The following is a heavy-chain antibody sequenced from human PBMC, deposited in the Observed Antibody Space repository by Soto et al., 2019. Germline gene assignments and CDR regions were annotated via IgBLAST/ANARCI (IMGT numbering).Heavy chain of an antibody. CDR2: ISGSGGST. Sequence: GGSLRLSCAASGFTFSSYAMSWVRQAPGKGLEWVSAISGSGGSTYYADSVKGRFTISRDNSKNTLYLQMNSLRAEDTAIYYCARAVARYYFDYWGQGTLVTVSS. CDR3: ARAVARYYFDY. CDR1: GFTFSSYA. V-gene: IGHV3-23*01. J-gene: IGHJ4*02. D-gene: IGHD6-19*01.